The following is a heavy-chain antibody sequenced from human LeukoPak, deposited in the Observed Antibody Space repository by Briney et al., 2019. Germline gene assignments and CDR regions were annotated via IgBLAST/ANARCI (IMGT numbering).Heavy chain of an antibody. D-gene: IGHD3-22*01. V-gene: IGHV3-23*01. CDR3: ASRVWSSGYYYEPFDY. CDR1: GFTFSSYA. CDR2: ISGSGGST. J-gene: IGHJ4*02. Sequence: GGSLRLSCAASGFTFSSYAMSWVRQAPGKGLEWVSAISGSGGSTYYADSVKGRFTISRDNSKNTLYLQMNSLRAEDTAVYYCASRVWSSGYYYEPFDYWGQGTLVTVSS.